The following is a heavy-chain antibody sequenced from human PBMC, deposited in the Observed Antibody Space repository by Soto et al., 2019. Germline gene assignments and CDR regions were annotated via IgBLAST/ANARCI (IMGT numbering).Heavy chain of an antibody. CDR1: GFTFSNYW. V-gene: IGHV3-7*01. D-gene: IGHD1-1*01. Sequence: DEQLVESGGGLVQPGGSLRLSCAASGFTFSNYWMNWVRQAPGKGLEWVANIKQDGSQQYYVDSVKGRFTVSRDNAKNSLYLQMNSLRADDTAVYYCGGGTAFDYWGRGTPVTVSS. CDR3: GGGTAFDY. CDR2: IKQDGSQQ. J-gene: IGHJ4*02.